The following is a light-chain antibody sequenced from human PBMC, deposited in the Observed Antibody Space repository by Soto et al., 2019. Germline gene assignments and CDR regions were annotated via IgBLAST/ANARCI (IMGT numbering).Light chain of an antibody. CDR3: QQRSNWPPYT. Sequence: EIVLTQSPATLSLSPGERVTLSCRASQSVSSYLAWYQQKPGQAPRLLIYDASNGATGIPARFSGSGSGTDFTLTISSREPEDFAVYYCQQRSNWPPYTFGQGTKLEIK. CDR1: QSVSSY. CDR2: DAS. J-gene: IGKJ2*01. V-gene: IGKV3-11*01.